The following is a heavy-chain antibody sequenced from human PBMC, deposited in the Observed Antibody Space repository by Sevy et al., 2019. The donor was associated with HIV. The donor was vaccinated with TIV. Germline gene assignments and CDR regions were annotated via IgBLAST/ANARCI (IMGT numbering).Heavy chain of an antibody. V-gene: IGHV1-24*01. CDR1: GYSVSDLS. D-gene: IGHD3-22*01. J-gene: IGHJ3*02. CDR2: YDPEDGET. Sequence: ASVKVSCKVSGYSVSDLSIHWVRQAPGKGLEWMGGYDPEDGETISAKKFQGRVTMTEDTSTDTAYMELSSLRSEDTAVYYWATSPDYYDSSRDAFDIWGQGTMVTVSS. CDR3: ATSPDYYDSSRDAFDI.